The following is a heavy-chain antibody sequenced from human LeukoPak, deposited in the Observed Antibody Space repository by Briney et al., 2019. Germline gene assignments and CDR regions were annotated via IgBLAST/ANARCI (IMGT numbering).Heavy chain of an antibody. CDR1: GDGVSSNSAA. J-gene: IGHJ6*02. CDR3: ARERGGGWYGNYYYGMDV. Sequence: SQTLSLTCAISGDGVSSNSAAWNWIRQSPSRGLEWLGRTYYRSKWYNDYAVSVKSRITINPGTSKNQFSLQLNSVTPEDTAVYYCARERGGGWYGNYYYGMDVWGQGATVTVSS. V-gene: IGHV6-1*01. D-gene: IGHD6-19*01. CDR2: TYYRSKWYN.